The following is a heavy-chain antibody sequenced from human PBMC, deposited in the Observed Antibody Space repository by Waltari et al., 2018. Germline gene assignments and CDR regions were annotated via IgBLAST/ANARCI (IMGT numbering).Heavy chain of an antibody. D-gene: IGHD4-4*01. CDR1: GFTFDDFG. Sequence: EVQLVESGGRVVRPGGSLRLSCAASGFTFDDFGMAWVRQLPGKGLEWVSHINWNGDVTAYGDYVKGRFTISRDNAKNFLYLEMSGLGVEDTALYYCARGPYSSSPDWFDSWGQGTRVTVSS. V-gene: IGHV3-20*04. CDR3: ARGPYSSSPDWFDS. J-gene: IGHJ5*01. CDR2: INWNGDVT.